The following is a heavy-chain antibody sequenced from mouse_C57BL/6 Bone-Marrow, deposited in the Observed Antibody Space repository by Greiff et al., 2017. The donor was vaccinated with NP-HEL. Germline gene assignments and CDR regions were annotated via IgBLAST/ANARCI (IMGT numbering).Heavy chain of an antibody. D-gene: IGHD1-1*01. CDR3: ARWNYGSSYWYFDV. Sequence: QVQLQQSGTVLARPGASVKMSCKTSGYTFTSYWMHWVKQRPGQGLEWIGMIHPNSGSTNYNEKFKSKATLTVDKSSSTAYMQLSSLTSEDSAVYYCARWNYGSSYWYFDVWGTGTTVTVSS. J-gene: IGHJ1*03. CDR1: GYTFTSYW. CDR2: IHPNSGST. V-gene: IGHV1-64*01.